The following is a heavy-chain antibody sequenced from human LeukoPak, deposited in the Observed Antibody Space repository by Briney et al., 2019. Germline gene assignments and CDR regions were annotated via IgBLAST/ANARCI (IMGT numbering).Heavy chain of an antibody. CDR2: ISTDGSMT. CDR3: ARVGAATTRDS. V-gene: IGHV3-74*01. D-gene: IGHD1-26*01. CDR1: GFTFNDYC. J-gene: IGHJ4*02. Sequence: GGSLRLSCAASGFTFNDYCMHWVRQTPGKGLVWVSRISTDGSMTSYADSVKGRFTISRDNAKNTLFLQMNSLRAEDTAVYYCARVGAATTRDSWGQGTLVTVSS.